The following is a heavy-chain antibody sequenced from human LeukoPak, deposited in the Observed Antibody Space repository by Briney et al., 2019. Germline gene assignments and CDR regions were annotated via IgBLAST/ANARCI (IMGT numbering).Heavy chain of an antibody. J-gene: IGHJ4*02. Sequence: GGSLRLSCAASGFTFSNYAMSWVRQAPGKGLEWISAISGSGDRTYYADSVKGWFTISRDNSKNTLYLQMNSLRAEDTALYFCAKASDTAATAPEYWGQGILVTVSS. D-gene: IGHD6-25*01. V-gene: IGHV3-23*01. CDR3: AKASDTAATAPEY. CDR2: ISGSGDRT. CDR1: GFTFSNYA.